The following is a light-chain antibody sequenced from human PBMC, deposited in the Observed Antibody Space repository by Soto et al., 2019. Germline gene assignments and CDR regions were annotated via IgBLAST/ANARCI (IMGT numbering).Light chain of an antibody. CDR1: SSDVGGYNY. Sequence: QSALTQPRSVSGSPGQSVTISCTGTSSDVGGYNYVSLYRQHPGKAPKLMIYDVSKRPSGLPDRFSGSKSGNTASLTISGLQAEDEADYYCCSYAGSYNVVFGGGTKLTVL. CDR2: DVS. V-gene: IGLV2-11*01. J-gene: IGLJ2*01. CDR3: CSYAGSYNVV.